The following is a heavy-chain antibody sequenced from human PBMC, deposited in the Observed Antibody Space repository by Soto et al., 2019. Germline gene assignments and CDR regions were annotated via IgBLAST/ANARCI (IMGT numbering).Heavy chain of an antibody. CDR1: GFTFSSYA. CDR2: ISGSGGST. Sequence: EVQLLESGGGSLQPGGSLRLSCAASGFTFSSYAMTWVRQAPGKGLEWVSAISGSGGSTYYADSVKGRFTISRDNSKKTLYLQMNSLRAEDTALYYCALDYYFDYWGQGTLVTVSS. CDR3: ALDYYFDY. J-gene: IGHJ4*02. V-gene: IGHV3-23*01.